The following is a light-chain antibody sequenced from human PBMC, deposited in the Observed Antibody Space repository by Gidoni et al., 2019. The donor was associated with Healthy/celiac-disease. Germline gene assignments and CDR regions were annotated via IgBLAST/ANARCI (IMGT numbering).Light chain of an antibody. CDR1: QGISSY. J-gene: IGKJ2*01. Sequence: AIRMTQSPSSFSASTGDRVTITWRASQGISSYLAWYQQKPGKAPKLLIYAASTLQSGVPSRFSGSGSGTDFTLTISCLQSEEFATYYCQQYYSYPRTFGQXTKLEIK. CDR2: AAS. V-gene: IGKV1-8*01. CDR3: QQYYSYPRT.